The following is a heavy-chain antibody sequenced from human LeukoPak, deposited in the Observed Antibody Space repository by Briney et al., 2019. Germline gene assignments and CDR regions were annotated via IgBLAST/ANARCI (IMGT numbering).Heavy chain of an antibody. CDR1: GGTFSNYY. D-gene: IGHD6-13*01. CDR2: IHHSGST. V-gene: IGHV4-34*01. CDR3: ASGSVAAAGTRFFEY. Sequence: SETLSLNCAVYGGTFSNYYWTWIRQPPGKGLEWIGEIHHSGSTNYNPSLKSRITISVDTSKNQISLNLSSITAADTAAYFCASGSVAAAGTRFFEYWGQGTLVTVSA. J-gene: IGHJ4*02.